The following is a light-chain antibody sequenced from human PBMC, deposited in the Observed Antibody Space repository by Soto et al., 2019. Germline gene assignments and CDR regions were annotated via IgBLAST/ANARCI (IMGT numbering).Light chain of an antibody. V-gene: IGLV2-14*02. CDR3: SSYTSSSTL. Sequence: QSALTQPASVSGSPGQSITISCTGTSSDVGSYKLVSWYQQHPGKAPKLMISEVSKRPSGISDRFSGSKSGSTASLTISGLQAEDEADYYCSSYTSSSTLFGGGTKLTVL. CDR2: EVS. CDR1: SSDVGSYKL. J-gene: IGLJ2*01.